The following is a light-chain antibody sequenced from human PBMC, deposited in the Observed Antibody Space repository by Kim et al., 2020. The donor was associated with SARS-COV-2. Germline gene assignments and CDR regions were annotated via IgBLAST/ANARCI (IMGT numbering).Light chain of an antibody. J-gene: IGLJ1*01. Sequence: QSITISCDGTGSDIGSYDYVSWYQHHPDKAPKLIISSVTKRPSGVSDRFSGSKSGNTASLTISGLQGEDEADYYCSSYTTRDTYVFGTGTKVTVL. CDR3: SSYTTRDTYV. V-gene: IGLV2-14*03. CDR2: SVT. CDR1: GSDIGSYDY.